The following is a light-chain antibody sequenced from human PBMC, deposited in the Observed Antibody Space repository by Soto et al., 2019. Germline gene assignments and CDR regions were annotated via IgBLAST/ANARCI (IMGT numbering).Light chain of an antibody. J-gene: IGKJ5*01. CDR3: QQSYSTPIT. Sequence: DIQMTQSPSSLSAPVGDRVTITCRASQSISSYLNWYQQKPGKAPKLLIYAASSLQSGVPSRFSGSGSGSDFTLTICSLQPEDFATYYCQQSYSTPITSGQGTRLEIK. CDR1: QSISSY. CDR2: AAS. V-gene: IGKV1-39*01.